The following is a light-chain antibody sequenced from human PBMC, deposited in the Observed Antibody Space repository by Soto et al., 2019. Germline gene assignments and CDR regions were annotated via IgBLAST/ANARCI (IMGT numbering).Light chain of an antibody. J-gene: IGKJ1*01. CDR3: QQRSDWPWT. CDR2: GAS. CDR1: QSIRSSY. Sequence: EIVLTQSPGTLSLSPGERATLSCRASQSIRSSYLAWHQHKPGQSPRLLIYGASSRATGIPDRFSGSGSGTDFTLTISSLEPEDFAVYYCQQRSDWPWTFGQGTKVEIK. V-gene: IGKV3D-20*02.